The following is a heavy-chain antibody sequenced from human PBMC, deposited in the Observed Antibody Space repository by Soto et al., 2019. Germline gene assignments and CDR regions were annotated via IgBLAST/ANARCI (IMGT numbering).Heavy chain of an antibody. CDR1: GGSISRDY. Sequence: PTGTPALTCTASGGSISRDYWSWIRQPPGKGLEWIGYIYYSGSTNYNPSLKSRVTISVDTSKNQFSLKLSSVTATDTAVYYCARQNYDILTGYYLPWFDPWGQGTLVTVSS. J-gene: IGHJ5*02. CDR2: IYYSGST. D-gene: IGHD3-9*01. V-gene: IGHV4-59*08. CDR3: ARQNYDILTGYYLPWFDP.